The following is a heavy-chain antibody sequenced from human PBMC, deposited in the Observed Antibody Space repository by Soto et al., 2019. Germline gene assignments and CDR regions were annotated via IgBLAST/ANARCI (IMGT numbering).Heavy chain of an antibody. Sequence: ASVKVSCKASGYTFTSYGISWVRQAPGQGLEWMGWISAYNGNTNYAQKLQGRVTMATDTSTSTAYMELRSLRSDDTAVYYCARDDDCSSTCCYYRYWGQGTLVTVSS. CDR2: ISAYNGNT. J-gene: IGHJ4*02. CDR1: GYTFTSYG. CDR3: ARDDDCSSTCCYYRY. D-gene: IGHD2-2*01. V-gene: IGHV1-18*04.